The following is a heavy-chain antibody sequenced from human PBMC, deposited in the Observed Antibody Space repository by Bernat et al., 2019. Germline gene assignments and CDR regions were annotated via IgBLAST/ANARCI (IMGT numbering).Heavy chain of an antibody. CDR2: ISSSSSYI. D-gene: IGHD3-3*01. J-gene: IGHJ5*02. CDR3: ARAGTVLRFLEWLSTNWFDP. V-gene: IGHV3-21*01. Sequence: EVQLVESGGGLVKPGGSLRLSCAASGFTFSSYSMNWVRQAPGKGLEWVSSISSSSSYIYYADSVKGRFTISRDNAKNSLYLQMNSLRAEDKAVYYCARAGTVLRFLEWLSTNWFDPWGQGTLVTVSS. CDR1: GFTFSSYS.